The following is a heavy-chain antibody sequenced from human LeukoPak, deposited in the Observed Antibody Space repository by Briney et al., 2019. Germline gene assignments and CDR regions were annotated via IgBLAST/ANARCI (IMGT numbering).Heavy chain of an antibody. V-gene: IGHV4-59*01. CDR2: IYSTGST. J-gene: IGHJ3*02. D-gene: IGHD3-22*01. Sequence: SETLSLTCTVSGGSITSYYWSWIRQPPGKGLEWIGYIYSTGSTNYNPSLRSRVTISVDTSKNQLSLKLTSVTAADTAVYYCATHYDSSGYYLLPFDIWGQGTMVTVSS. CDR1: GGSITSYY. CDR3: ATHYDSSGYYLLPFDI.